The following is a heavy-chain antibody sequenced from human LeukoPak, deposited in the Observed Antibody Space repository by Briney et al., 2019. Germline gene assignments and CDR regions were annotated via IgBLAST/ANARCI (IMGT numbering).Heavy chain of an antibody. D-gene: IGHD3-10*02. J-gene: IGHJ4*02. V-gene: IGHV4-38-2*01. Sequence: SETLSLTCAVSGYSISSGYYWGWIRQPPGKGLEWIGSIYHSGSTYYNPSLKSRVTISVDTSKNQFSLKLSSVTAADTAVYYCARSTGSTMFIDYWGQGTLVTVSS. CDR2: IYHSGST. CDR1: GYSISSGYY. CDR3: ARSTGSTMFIDY.